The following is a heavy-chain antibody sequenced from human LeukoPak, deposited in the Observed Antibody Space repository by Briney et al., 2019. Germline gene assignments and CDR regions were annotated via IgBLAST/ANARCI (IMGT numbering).Heavy chain of an antibody. V-gene: IGHV1-2*02. Sequence: ASVKVSCKASGYTFTGYYMHWVRQAPGQGREWMGWINPNSGGTNYAQKSQGRVTMTRDTSISTAYMGLSRLRSDDTAVYYCARGGRRTGEKFDYWGQGTLVTVSS. CDR3: ARGGRRTGEKFDY. CDR1: GYTFTGYY. D-gene: IGHD7-27*01. CDR2: INPNSGGT. J-gene: IGHJ4*02.